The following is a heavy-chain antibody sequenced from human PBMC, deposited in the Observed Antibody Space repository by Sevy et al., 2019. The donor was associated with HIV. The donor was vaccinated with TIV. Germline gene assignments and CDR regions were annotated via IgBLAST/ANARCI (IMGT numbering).Heavy chain of an antibody. D-gene: IGHD3-22*01. V-gene: IGHV3-30-3*01. CDR3: AREQSPSYYYDSSGSGPPDY. CDR2: ISYDGSNK. J-gene: IGHJ4*02. CDR1: GFTFSSYA. Sequence: GGSLRLSCAASGFTFSSYAMHWVRQAPGKGLEWVAVISYDGSNKYYADSVKGRFTISRDNSKNTLYLQMNSLGAEDTAVYYCAREQSPSYYYDSSGSGPPDYWGQGTLVTVSS.